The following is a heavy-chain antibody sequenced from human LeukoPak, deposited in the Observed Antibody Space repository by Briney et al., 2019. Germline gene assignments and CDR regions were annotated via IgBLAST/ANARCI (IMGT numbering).Heavy chain of an antibody. D-gene: IGHD1-14*01. J-gene: IGHJ4*02. CDR2: ISEDGGER. CDR1: GFTLSRYW. Sequence: GGSLRLSCAASGFTLSRYWMSWVRQAPGKGLEWVANISEDGGERHYVDTVKGRFTISRDNAKNSLYLQMNSLRAGDTAVYYCARGGNLENWGRGTLVTVSS. V-gene: IGHV3-7*01. CDR3: ARGGNLEN.